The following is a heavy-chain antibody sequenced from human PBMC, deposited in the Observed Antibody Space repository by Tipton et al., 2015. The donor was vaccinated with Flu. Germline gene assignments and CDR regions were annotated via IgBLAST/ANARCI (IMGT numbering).Heavy chain of an antibody. D-gene: IGHD3-10*01. J-gene: IGHJ5*02. CDR3: VRGGGSSSGRWFDP. CDR2: INHRGST. Sequence: LRLSCTVSGGSISSYYWSWIRQPPGKGLEYIGEINHRGSTNYNPSLKSRVTISVDTSKNQFSLKLTYVTAADTAVYYCVRGGGSSSGRWFDPWGRGTLVTVSS. V-gene: IGHV4-34*01. CDR1: GGSISSYY.